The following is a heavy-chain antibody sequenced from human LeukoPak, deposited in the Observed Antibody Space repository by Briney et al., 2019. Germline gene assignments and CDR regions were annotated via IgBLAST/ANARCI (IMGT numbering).Heavy chain of an antibody. J-gene: IGHJ4*02. CDR1: GYTFTGYY. CDR3: ARGDMQGPWYYDSSGYYSHHNFDY. Sequence: GASVKVSCTASGYTFTGYYMHWVRQAPGQGLEWMGWINPNSGGTNYAQKFQGWVTMTRDTYISTAYMELSRLRSDDTAVYYCARGDMQGPWYYDSSGYYSHHNFDYWGQGTLVTVSS. V-gene: IGHV1-2*04. CDR2: INPNSGGT. D-gene: IGHD3-22*01.